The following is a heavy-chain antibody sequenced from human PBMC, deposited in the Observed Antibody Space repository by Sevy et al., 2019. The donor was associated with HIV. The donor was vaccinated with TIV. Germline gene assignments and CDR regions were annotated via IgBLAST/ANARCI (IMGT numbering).Heavy chain of an antibody. J-gene: IGHJ5*02. V-gene: IGHV7-4-1*02. Sequence: ASVKVSCKASGYTFTSYAMNWVRQAPGQGLEWMGWINTNTGNPTYAQGFTGRFVFSLDTSVSTAYLQISSLKAEDTAVYYCARSESASGKDGDIVVVPAAILFWFDPWGQGTLVTVSS. CDR1: GYTFTSYA. D-gene: IGHD2-2*01. CDR2: INTNTGNP. CDR3: ARSESASGKDGDIVVVPAAILFWFDP.